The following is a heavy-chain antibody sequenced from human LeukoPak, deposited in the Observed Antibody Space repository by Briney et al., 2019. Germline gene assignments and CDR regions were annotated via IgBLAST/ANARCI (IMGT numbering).Heavy chain of an antibody. CDR1: GYSFTSYW. Sequence: GESLKISCKGSGYSFTSYWIGWVRQLPGKGLEWMGIIYPGDSDTRYSPSFQGQVTISADKSISTAYLQWSSLEASDTAMYYCATFHYAAGFDYWGQGTLVTVSS. D-gene: IGHD4-17*01. J-gene: IGHJ4*02. CDR2: IYPGDSDT. V-gene: IGHV5-51*01. CDR3: ATFHYAAGFDY.